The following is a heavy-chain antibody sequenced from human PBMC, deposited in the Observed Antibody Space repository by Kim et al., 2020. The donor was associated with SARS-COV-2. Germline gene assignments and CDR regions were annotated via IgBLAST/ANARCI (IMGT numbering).Heavy chain of an antibody. J-gene: IGHJ4*02. Sequence: ASVKGRFTIARDDSKNTAYLQMNSLKTEDTAVYYCTSTYCSGGSCYFGYWGQGTLVTVSS. V-gene: IGHV3-73*01. CDR3: TSTYCSGGSCYFGY. D-gene: IGHD2-15*01.